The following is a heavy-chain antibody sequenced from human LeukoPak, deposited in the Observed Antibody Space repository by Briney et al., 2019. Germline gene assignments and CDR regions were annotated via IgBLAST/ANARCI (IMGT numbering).Heavy chain of an antibody. D-gene: IGHD5-18*01. CDR1: GLSVSKKY. CDR2: IYVGGST. CDR3: ATRPDGYDLPYFDY. Sequence: GGSLRFSCAASGLSVSKKYMSWVRQAPGKGLEWVSVIYVGGSTYYADSVRGRFTISRDNSKNTLYLQTNSLRVDDTAVYYCATRPDGYDLPYFDYWGQGTLVTVSS. V-gene: IGHV3-66*01. J-gene: IGHJ4*02.